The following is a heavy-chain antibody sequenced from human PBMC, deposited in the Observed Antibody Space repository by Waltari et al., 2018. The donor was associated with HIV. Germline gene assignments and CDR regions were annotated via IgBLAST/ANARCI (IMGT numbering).Heavy chain of an antibody. CDR2: IKRKTDGGTT. Sequence: EVQLVESGGGLVKPGGSLRVSCAVSGLRFRDAWSCWARQTPGKGLEWVVRIKRKTDGGTTDYAAPVKGRFTISRDDSKTTLYLQMNSLKTEDTAVYYCTTLLTSGYLYFFDNWGQGTLVTVSS. CDR3: TTLLTSGYLYFFDN. J-gene: IGHJ4*02. D-gene: IGHD3-22*01. CDR1: GLRFRDAW. V-gene: IGHV3-15*01.